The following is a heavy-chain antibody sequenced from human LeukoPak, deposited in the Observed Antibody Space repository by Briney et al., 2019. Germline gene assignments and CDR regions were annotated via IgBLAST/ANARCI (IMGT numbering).Heavy chain of an antibody. V-gene: IGHV3-53*01. Sequence: GGSLRLSCAASGFTVSSNYMSWVRQAPGKGLEGVSVIYSGGSTYYADSVKGRFTISRDNSKNTLYLQMNSLRAEDTAVYYCAKLADSGSYFHAFDIWGQGTMVTVSS. CDR2: IYSGGST. D-gene: IGHD1-26*01. J-gene: IGHJ3*02. CDR1: GFTVSSNY. CDR3: AKLADSGSYFHAFDI.